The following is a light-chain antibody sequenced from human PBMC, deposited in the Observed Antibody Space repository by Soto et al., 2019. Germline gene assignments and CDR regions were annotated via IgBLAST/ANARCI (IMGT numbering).Light chain of an antibody. V-gene: IGKV1-5*03. Sequence: DIQLTQSPSTLSAFVGDRVTITCRASQSISSWLAWYQQKPGKAPKLLIYKASSLESGVPSRFSGSGYGTEFTLTISSLKPDDLATYYCQQYDTYWTFGQGTKV. CDR1: QSISSW. J-gene: IGKJ1*01. CDR3: QQYDTYWT. CDR2: KAS.